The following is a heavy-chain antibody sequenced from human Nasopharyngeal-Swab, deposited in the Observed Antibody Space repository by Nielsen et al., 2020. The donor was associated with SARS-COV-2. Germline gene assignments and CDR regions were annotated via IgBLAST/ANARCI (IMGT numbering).Heavy chain of an antibody. J-gene: IGHJ5*02. Sequence: ASVKVSCKVSGYTLTELSMHWVRQASGQGLEWMGVITPSGGATNYARKFRGRVTMTRDPSTSTVYLDLSSLKSEDTAVYFCASEPGGMAAPGKHFDPWGQGTLVTVSS. CDR3: ASEPGGMAAPGKHFDP. CDR1: GYTLTELS. CDR2: ITPSGGAT. D-gene: IGHD6-13*01. V-gene: IGHV1-46*01.